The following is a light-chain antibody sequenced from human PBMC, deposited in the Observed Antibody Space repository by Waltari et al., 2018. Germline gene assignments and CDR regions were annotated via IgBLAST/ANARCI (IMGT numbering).Light chain of an antibody. CDR2: KDS. Sequence: SYELTQPPSVSVSPGQTARITCSGNALPTKYLHWYQQKPGQAPLLVIYKDSARPSGIPERFSGSNSGTKVTLTISGVRAEDEADYYCQSANPSPPYQVFGGGTKLTVL. J-gene: IGLJ2*01. CDR1: ALPTKY. CDR3: QSANPSPPYQV. V-gene: IGLV3-25*03.